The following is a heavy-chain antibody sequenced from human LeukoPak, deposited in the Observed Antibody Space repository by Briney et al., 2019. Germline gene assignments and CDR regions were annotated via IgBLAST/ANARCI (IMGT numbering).Heavy chain of an antibody. CDR2: IYYSGST. CDR1: GGSISSYY. D-gene: IGHD3-10*01. Sequence: SETLSLTCTVSGGSISSYYWSWIRQPPGKGLEWIGYIYYSGSTNYNPSLKSRVTISVDTSKNQSSLKLSSVTAADTAVYYCARVTPPELLWFGDNWFDPWGQGTLVTVSS. CDR3: ARVTPPELLWFGDNWFDP. V-gene: IGHV4-59*01. J-gene: IGHJ5*02.